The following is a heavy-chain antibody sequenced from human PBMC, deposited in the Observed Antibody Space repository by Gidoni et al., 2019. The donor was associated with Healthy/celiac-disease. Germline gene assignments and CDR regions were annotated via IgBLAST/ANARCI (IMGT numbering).Heavy chain of an antibody. D-gene: IGHD2-2*02. V-gene: IGHV4-34*01. CDR2: INHSGST. CDR1: GGSFSGYY. J-gene: IGHJ5*02. CDR3: ARGALYCSSTSCYMMGGYFWFDP. Sequence: QVQLQQWGAGLLKPSETLSLTCAVYGGSFSGYYWRWIRQPPGKGLEWIGEINHSGSTNYNPSLKSRVTISVDTSKNQFSLKLSSVTAADTAVYYCARGALYCSSTSCYMMGGYFWFDPWGQGTLVTVSS.